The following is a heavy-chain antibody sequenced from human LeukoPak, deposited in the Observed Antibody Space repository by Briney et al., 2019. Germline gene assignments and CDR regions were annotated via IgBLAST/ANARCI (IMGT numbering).Heavy chain of an antibody. CDR2: IIPIFGTA. J-gene: IGHJ5*02. CDR3: ARGDYCSSTSCTYGGWFGP. V-gene: IGHV1-69*05. CDR1: GGTFSSYA. D-gene: IGHD2-2*01. Sequence: SVKVSCKASGGTFSSYAISWVRQAPGQGLEWMGGIIPIFGTANYAQKFQGRVTITTDESTSTAYMELSSLRSEDTAVYYCARGDYCSSTSCTYGGWFGPWGQGTLVTVSS.